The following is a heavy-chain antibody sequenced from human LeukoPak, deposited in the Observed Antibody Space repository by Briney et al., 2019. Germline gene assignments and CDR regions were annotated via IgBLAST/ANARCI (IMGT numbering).Heavy chain of an antibody. Sequence: ASVKVSCKSSGYTFTSYDINWARKATGPGLEWMGRMNPNSGNTGYAQKFQGRVTMTRNTSISTAYMELSSLRSEDTAVYYCARVDTAMVSPDYWRQGTLVTVSS. D-gene: IGHD5-18*01. CDR2: MNPNSGNT. CDR1: GYTFTSYD. V-gene: IGHV1-8*01. CDR3: ARVDTAMVSPDY. J-gene: IGHJ4*02.